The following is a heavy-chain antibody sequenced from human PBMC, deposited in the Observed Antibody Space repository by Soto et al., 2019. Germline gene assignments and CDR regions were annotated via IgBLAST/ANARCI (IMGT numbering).Heavy chain of an antibody. CDR1: GVTISTYY. Sequence: SENLSLTCAVSGVTISTYYWSCIRQPPGKGLEWIGYNYHSGTTNYNPSLKSRVTISVDTSKNQFSLRLTSVTAADTAIYYCVREAYIGYGQEIDHWGQGTLVTV. J-gene: IGHJ4*02. CDR2: NYHSGTT. CDR3: VREAYIGYGQEIDH. V-gene: IGHV4-59*01. D-gene: IGHD5-12*01.